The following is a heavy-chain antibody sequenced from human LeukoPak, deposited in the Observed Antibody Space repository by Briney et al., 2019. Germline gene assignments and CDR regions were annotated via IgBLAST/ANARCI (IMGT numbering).Heavy chain of an antibody. Sequence: GGSLRLSCAASGFTVSSNYMSWVRQAPGKGLEWVSVIYSGGSTYYADSVKGRFTISRDNSKNTLYLQMNSLRAEDTAVYYCATVYSSSFGAFDIWGQGTMVTVSS. CDR2: IYSGGST. CDR1: GFTVSSNY. J-gene: IGHJ3*02. V-gene: IGHV3-53*01. CDR3: ATVYSSSFGAFDI. D-gene: IGHD6-6*01.